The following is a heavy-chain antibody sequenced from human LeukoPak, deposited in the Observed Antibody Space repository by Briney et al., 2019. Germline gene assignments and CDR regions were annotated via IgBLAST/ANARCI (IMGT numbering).Heavy chain of an antibody. V-gene: IGHV3-21*01. CDR2: ISSSSSYI. D-gene: IGHD2-15*01. CDR1: GFPFSSYS. J-gene: IGHJ4*02. Sequence: KPGGSLRLSCAASGFPFSSYSMNWVRQAPGKGLEWVSSISSSSSYIYYADSVKGRFTISRDNAKNSLYLKMNSLRAEDTAVYYCARDRSGGSCYPRQYYFDYWGQGTLVTVSS. CDR3: ARDRSGGSCYPRQYYFDY.